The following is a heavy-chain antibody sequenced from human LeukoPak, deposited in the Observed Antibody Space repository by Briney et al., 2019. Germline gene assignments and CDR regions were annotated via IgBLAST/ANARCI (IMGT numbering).Heavy chain of an antibody. V-gene: IGHV4-39*07. Sequence: KSSETLSLTCTVSGGSISSSSYYWGWIHQPPGKGLEWIGSIYYSGSTYYNPSLKSRVTISVDTSKNQFSLKLSSVTAADTAVYYCARGDHDYSIPDHPTNMDVWGKGTTVTVSS. CDR3: ARGDHDYSIPDHPTNMDV. J-gene: IGHJ6*03. D-gene: IGHD4-11*01. CDR2: IYYSGST. CDR1: GGSISSSSYY.